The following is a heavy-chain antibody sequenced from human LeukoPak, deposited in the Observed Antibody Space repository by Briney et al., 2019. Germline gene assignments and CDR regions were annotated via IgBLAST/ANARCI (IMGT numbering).Heavy chain of an antibody. J-gene: IGHJ5*02. D-gene: IGHD6-6*01. CDR2: INHSGSS. CDR1: SVSFCGYY. CDR3: ARGDSSSSPGWFDP. V-gene: IGHV4-34*01. Sequence: SETLSRTCAVYSVSFCGYYWGWHRQPPGKGLEGSGEINHSGSSNYNTSLKRRVTISVDTSKNQFSLKLSSVTAADTAVYYCARGDSSSSPGWFDPWGQGTLVTVSS.